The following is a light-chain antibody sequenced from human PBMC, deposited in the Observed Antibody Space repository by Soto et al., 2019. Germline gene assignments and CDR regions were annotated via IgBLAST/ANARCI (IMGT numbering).Light chain of an antibody. CDR3: NSYVDGDNWV. CDR1: SSDVGGYDF. V-gene: IGLV2-8*01. Sequence: QSVLTQPPSASGSPGQSVTISCTGTSSDVGGYDFVSWYQHHPGKAPKLMIYEVSKRPSGVPDRFSGSKSGNTASLTVSGLQAEDEADYYCNSYVDGDNWVFGRGTKVTVL. CDR2: EVS. J-gene: IGLJ3*02.